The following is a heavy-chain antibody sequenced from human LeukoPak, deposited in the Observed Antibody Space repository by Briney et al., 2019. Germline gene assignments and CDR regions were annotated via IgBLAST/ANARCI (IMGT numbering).Heavy chain of an antibody. D-gene: IGHD1-26*01. Sequence: SETLSLTCTVSGGSISSYYWSWIRQPPGKGLEWIGYIYYSGSTNYNPSLKSRVTISVDTSKNQFSLKLSSVTAADTAVYYCARDLCGSLPVWGQGTTVTVSS. CDR1: GGSISSYY. CDR2: IYYSGST. V-gene: IGHV4-59*01. CDR3: ARDLCGSLPV. J-gene: IGHJ6*02.